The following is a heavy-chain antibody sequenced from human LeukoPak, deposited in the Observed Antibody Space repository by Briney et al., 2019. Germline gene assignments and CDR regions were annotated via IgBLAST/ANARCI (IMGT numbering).Heavy chain of an antibody. Sequence: ASVKVSCKASGYTFTSYGISWVRRAPGQGLEWMGWNSAYNGNTNYAQKLQGRVTMTTDTSTSTAYMELRSLRSDDTAVYYCAREAVYYYDSSGYYFFDYWGQGTLVTVSS. J-gene: IGHJ4*02. CDR3: AREAVYYYDSSGYYFFDY. CDR2: NSAYNGNT. D-gene: IGHD3-22*01. CDR1: GYTFTSYG. V-gene: IGHV1-18*01.